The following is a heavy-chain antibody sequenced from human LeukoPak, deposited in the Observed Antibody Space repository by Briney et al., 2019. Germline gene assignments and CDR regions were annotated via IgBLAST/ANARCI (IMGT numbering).Heavy chain of an antibody. J-gene: IGHJ5*02. Sequence: ASVKVSCEASGYTFTSYGISWVRQAPGQGLEWMGWISAYNGNTNYAQKLQGRVTMTTDTSTSTAYMELRSLRSDDTAVYYCARDKTSSGRRGNWFDPWGQGTLVTVSS. CDR2: ISAYNGNT. CDR1: GYTFTSYG. V-gene: IGHV1-18*04. D-gene: IGHD6-19*01. CDR3: ARDKTSSGRRGNWFDP.